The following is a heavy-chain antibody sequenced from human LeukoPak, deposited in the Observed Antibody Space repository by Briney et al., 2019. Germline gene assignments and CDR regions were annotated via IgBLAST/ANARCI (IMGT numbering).Heavy chain of an antibody. Sequence: PGRSLRLSCAASGFSFSDYYMSWIRQPPGKGLEWVSSITVSGIHREYSDSVRGRFTISRDNTQKSLYLQISSLRVEDTAVYYCARVAGTLSYWYFDLWGRGTLATVSS. CDR3: ARVAGTLSYWYFDL. J-gene: IGHJ2*01. V-gene: IGHV3-11*06. CDR1: GFSFSDYY. CDR2: ITVSGIHR.